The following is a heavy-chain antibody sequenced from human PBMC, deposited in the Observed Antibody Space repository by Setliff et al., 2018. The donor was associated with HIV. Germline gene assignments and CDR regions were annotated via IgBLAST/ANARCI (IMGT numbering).Heavy chain of an antibody. Sequence: SETLSLTCTVTGGSFTSRSYYWGWIRQPPGKGLEWIGSIFYSGITYYNPSLKSRVTISVDTSKNQFSLNLTSVTAADTAVYYCARSKTFYDFWGGYYTHGAFKIWGLGTMVTVSS. CDR2: IFYSGIT. V-gene: IGHV4-39*01. D-gene: IGHD3-3*01. J-gene: IGHJ3*02. CDR1: GGSFTSRSYY. CDR3: ARSKTFYDFWGGYYTHGAFKI.